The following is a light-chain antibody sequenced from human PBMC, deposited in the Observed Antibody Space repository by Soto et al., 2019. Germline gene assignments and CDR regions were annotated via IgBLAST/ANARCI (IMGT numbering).Light chain of an antibody. CDR1: QSIGNY. CDR3: QASYSTPLT. CDR2: SAS. Sequence: DIQMTQSPSSLSASIGDRVTLTCRSSQSIGNYLNWYQQKPGKAPSLLIHSASTLQSGVTSRFSGSGPGTDFTFTISGLQPDDVATYYCQASYSTPLTFGQGTRLE. J-gene: IGKJ5*01. V-gene: IGKV1-39*01.